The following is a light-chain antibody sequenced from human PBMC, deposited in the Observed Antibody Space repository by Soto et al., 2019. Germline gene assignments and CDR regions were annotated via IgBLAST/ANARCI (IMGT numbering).Light chain of an antibody. CDR2: KAS. J-gene: IGKJ4*01. Sequence: DIQMTQSPSTLSASVGDRVTITCRASQSISSWLAWYQQKPGKAPKLLIYKASTLKSGVPSRFSGSGSGTELTLTISSLQPDDFATYYCQQYNTYPLTFGGGTKVDIK. CDR3: QQYNTYPLT. V-gene: IGKV1-5*03. CDR1: QSISSW.